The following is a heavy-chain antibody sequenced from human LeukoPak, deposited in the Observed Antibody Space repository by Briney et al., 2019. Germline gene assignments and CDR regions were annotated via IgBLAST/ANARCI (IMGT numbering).Heavy chain of an antibody. CDR3: ARASYYYDSSGYLYYFDY. Sequence: ASVKVSCKASGYTFTSYYMHWVRQSPGQRLEWMGIINPSGGRTSYAQKFQGRVTMTRDTSTSTVYMELSSLRSEDTAVYYCARASYYYDSSGYLYYFDYWGQGTLVTVSS. CDR2: INPSGGRT. CDR1: GYTFTSYY. V-gene: IGHV1-46*01. J-gene: IGHJ4*02. D-gene: IGHD3-22*01.